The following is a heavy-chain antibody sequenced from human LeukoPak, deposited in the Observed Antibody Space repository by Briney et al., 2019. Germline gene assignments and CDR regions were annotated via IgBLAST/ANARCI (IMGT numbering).Heavy chain of an antibody. D-gene: IGHD3-3*01. J-gene: IGHJ3*02. Sequence: PGGSLRLSCAASGFTFSSYAKSWVRQAPGKGLEWVSAISGSGGSTYYADSVKGRFTISRDNSKNTLYLQMNSLRAEDTAVYYCAIDFWSGYFVNAGGRDAFDIWGQGTMVTVSS. CDR2: ISGSGGST. V-gene: IGHV3-23*01. CDR1: GFTFSSYA. CDR3: AIDFWSGYFVNAGGRDAFDI.